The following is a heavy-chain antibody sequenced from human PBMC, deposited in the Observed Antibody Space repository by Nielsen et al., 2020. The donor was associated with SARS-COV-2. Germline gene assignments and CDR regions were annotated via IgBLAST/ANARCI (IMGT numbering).Heavy chain of an antibody. D-gene: IGHD1-14*01. CDR2: INPNSGTT. Sequence: ASVKVSCKASGYTFTDYYMNWVRQAPGQGLEWMGRINPNSGTTNYAQKFQDRVTMTRDTSISTGYMELNSLRSDDTAIYYCARSVRMMSALIDDWGQGTLVTVSS. J-gene: IGHJ4*02. CDR3: ARSVRMMSALIDD. CDR1: GYTFTDYY. V-gene: IGHV1-2*06.